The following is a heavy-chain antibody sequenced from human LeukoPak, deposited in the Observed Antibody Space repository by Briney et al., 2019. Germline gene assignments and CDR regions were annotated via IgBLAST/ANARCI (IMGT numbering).Heavy chain of an antibody. CDR3: AKDRSCSGGSCYGGFDY. J-gene: IGHJ4*02. D-gene: IGHD2-15*01. Sequence: GGSLRLSCAASGFTFSSYGMHWVRQAPGKGLEWVAFIRYDGSNKYYADSVKGRFTISRDNSKNTLYLQMNSLRAEDTAVYYCAKDRSCSGGSCYGGFDYWGQGTLVTVSS. V-gene: IGHV3-30*02. CDR2: IRYDGSNK. CDR1: GFTFSSYG.